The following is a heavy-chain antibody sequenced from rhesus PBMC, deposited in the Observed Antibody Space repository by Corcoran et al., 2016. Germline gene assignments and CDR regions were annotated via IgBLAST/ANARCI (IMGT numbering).Heavy chain of an antibody. CDR3: ARRYSGYSRHVDY. Sequence: EVQLVETGGGLVQPGGSLKLSCAASGFTFSSYGMSWVRQAPGKGLEWVSAINSGGVTTYYADSVNGRFTISIDNSKNTLSLQMNSLRAEDTAVYYCARRYSGYSRHVDYWGQGVLVTVSS. V-gene: IGHV3S5*01. CDR1: GFTFSSYG. J-gene: IGHJ4*01. D-gene: IGHD5-24*01. CDR2: INSGGVTT.